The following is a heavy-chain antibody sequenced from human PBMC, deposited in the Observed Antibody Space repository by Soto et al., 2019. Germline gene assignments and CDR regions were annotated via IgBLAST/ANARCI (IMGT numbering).Heavy chain of an antibody. CDR2: IIPIFGTA. J-gene: IGHJ6*02. D-gene: IGHD3-9*01. V-gene: IGHV1-69*13. Sequence: ASVKVSCKASGGTFSSYAISWVRQAPGQGLEWMGGIIPIFGTANYAQKFQGRVTITADESTNTAYMELSSLRSEDTAVYYCARASLDNYDILTGYYSHYYYGMDVWCQGTTVTVSS. CDR1: GGTFSSYA. CDR3: ARASLDNYDILTGYYSHYYYGMDV.